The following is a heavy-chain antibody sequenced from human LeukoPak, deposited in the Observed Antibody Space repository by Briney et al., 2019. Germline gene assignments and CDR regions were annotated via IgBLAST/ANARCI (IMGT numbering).Heavy chain of an antibody. Sequence: SQTLSLTCAVSGGSISSGGYSWSWIRQPPGKGLEWIGYIYHSGGTYYNPSLKSRVTISVDTSKNQFSLKLSSVTAADTAVYYCARDMREGGTIFGQVGGNWFDPWGQGTLVTVSS. CDR1: GGSISSGGYS. CDR2: IYHSGGT. V-gene: IGHV4-30-2*01. D-gene: IGHD3-3*01. J-gene: IGHJ5*02. CDR3: ARDMREGGTIFGQVGGNWFDP.